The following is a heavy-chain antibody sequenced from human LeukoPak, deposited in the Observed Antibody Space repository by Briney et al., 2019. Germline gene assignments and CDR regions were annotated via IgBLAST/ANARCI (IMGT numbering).Heavy chain of an antibody. Sequence: PSETLSLTXTVSGGSINSGNYCWSWIWQPAGKGLEWLGRMCSSGTPHYNPSLRTRVTISLDTSKNQFSLNLTSVTAADTALYYCARERAYAGTYSYFDYWGQGILVTVSS. D-gene: IGHD1-26*01. J-gene: IGHJ4*02. CDR3: ARERAYAGTYSYFDY. CDR2: MCSSGTP. V-gene: IGHV4-61*02. CDR1: GGSINSGNYC.